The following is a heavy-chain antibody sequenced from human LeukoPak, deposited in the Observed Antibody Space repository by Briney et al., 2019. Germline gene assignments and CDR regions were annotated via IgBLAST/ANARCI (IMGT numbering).Heavy chain of an antibody. V-gene: IGHV1-18*01. J-gene: IGHJ4*02. D-gene: IGHD6-19*01. CDR1: GGTFSSYA. CDR2: ISAYDGDT. CDR3: ARRRIAVTSTPDY. Sequence: ASVKVSCKASGGTFSSYAISWVRQAPGQGLEWMGWISAYDGDTSYAQKFQGRVSMTTDTSTSTAYMELKTLRSDDTAVYYCARRRIAVTSTPDYWGQGTLVTVSS.